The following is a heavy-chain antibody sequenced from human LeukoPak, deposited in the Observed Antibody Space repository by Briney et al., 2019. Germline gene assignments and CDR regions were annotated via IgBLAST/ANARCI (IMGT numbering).Heavy chain of an antibody. CDR3: ARKTTDKPFDY. Sequence: ASVTLSCKASGHTFTSYYIHWVRQAPGQGLEWMAIINPNGGSTSYADKFKGRVTVTADTSTSTVDMELRSLRSDDSGVYYCARKTTDKPFDYWGQGTLVTVSS. CDR2: INPNGGST. V-gene: IGHV1-46*01. CDR1: GHTFTSYY. J-gene: IGHJ4*02. D-gene: IGHD1-14*01.